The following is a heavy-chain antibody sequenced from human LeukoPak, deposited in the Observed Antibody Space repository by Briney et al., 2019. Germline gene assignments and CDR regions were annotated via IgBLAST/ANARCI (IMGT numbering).Heavy chain of an antibody. CDR2: ISGSGGST. D-gene: IGHD2-21*02. V-gene: IGHV3-23*01. Sequence: GGSLRLSCAASGFTFSRFSMNWVRQAPGKGLEWVSGISGSGGSTYYADSVKGRFTISRDNSKNTLYLQMNSLRAEDTAVYYCAKDIVVVTSGSNAFDIWGQGTMVTVSS. CDR1: GFTFSRFS. J-gene: IGHJ3*02. CDR3: AKDIVVVTSGSNAFDI.